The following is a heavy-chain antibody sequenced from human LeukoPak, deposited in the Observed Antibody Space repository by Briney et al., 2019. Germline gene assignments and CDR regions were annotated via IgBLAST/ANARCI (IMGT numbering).Heavy chain of an antibody. Sequence: GGPLRLSCAASGFTVSSNYMSWVRQAPGKGLEWVSVIYSGGSTYYADSVKGRFTISRDNSKNTLYLRMNSLRAEDTAVYYCARDPPLYYYDSGPDAFDIWGQGTMVTVSS. J-gene: IGHJ3*02. CDR2: IYSGGST. CDR3: ARDPPLYYYDSGPDAFDI. V-gene: IGHV3-66*01. CDR1: GFTVSSNY. D-gene: IGHD3-22*01.